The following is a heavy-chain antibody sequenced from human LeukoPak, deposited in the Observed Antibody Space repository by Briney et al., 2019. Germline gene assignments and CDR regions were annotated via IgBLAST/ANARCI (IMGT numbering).Heavy chain of an antibody. CDR2: IYYSGST. Sequence: SETLSLTCTVSGGSISSSSYYWGWIRQPPGKGLEWIGSIYYSGSTCYNPSLKSRVTISVDSSNNQFSLKLSSVTAADTAVYYCARRKVNGDYFDYWGQGTLVTVSS. CDR1: GGSISSSSYY. J-gene: IGHJ4*02. V-gene: IGHV4-39*01. CDR3: ARRKVNGDYFDY. D-gene: IGHD4-17*01.